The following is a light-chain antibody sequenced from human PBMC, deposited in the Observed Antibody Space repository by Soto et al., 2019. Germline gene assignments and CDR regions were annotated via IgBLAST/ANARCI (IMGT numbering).Light chain of an antibody. V-gene: IGLV2-11*01. CDR2: DVS. CDR1: SSDVGAYNY. Sequence: QSALTQPRSVSGSPGQSVTISCTGTSSDVGAYNYVSWYQQHPGKVPKLMIYDVSKRPSGVADRFSGSKSGNTASLTISGLQAEDEADYYCCSYAGIYTLVFGTGTKVTVL. CDR3: CSYAGIYTLV. J-gene: IGLJ1*01.